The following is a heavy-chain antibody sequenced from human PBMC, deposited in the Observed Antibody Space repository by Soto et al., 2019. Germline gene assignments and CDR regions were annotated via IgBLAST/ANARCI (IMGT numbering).Heavy chain of an antibody. Sequence: SETLSLTCTVSGGSISSYYWSWIRQPPGKGLEWIGYIYYSGSTNYNPSLKSRVTISVDTSKNQFSLKLSSVTAADTAVYYCARGGTTVTQRSSFDPWGQGTLVTVSS. CDR3: ARGGTTVTQRSSFDP. D-gene: IGHD4-17*01. CDR1: GGSISSYY. V-gene: IGHV4-59*01. J-gene: IGHJ5*02. CDR2: IYYSGST.